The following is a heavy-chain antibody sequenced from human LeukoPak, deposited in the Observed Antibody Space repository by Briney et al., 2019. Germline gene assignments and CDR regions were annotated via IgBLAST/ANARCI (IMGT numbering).Heavy chain of an antibody. CDR1: GGSFSCYY. V-gene: IGHV4-34*01. CDR2: INHSGST. CDR3: VTDNKRQLARIWMVDE. Sequence: SETLSLTSAVYGGSFSCYYWGCVRQPPGKVLEWIGEINHSGSTNNNPSLKSRVTISVDTSKNHFSLQLSSVTAADTGVYYCVTDNKRQLARIWMVDEWGQGSLLT. D-gene: IGHD5-24*01. J-gene: IGHJ4*02.